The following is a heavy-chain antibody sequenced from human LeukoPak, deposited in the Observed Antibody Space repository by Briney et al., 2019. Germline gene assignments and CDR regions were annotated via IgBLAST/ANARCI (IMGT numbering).Heavy chain of an antibody. V-gene: IGHV3-23*01. CDR1: GFTFSSYA. CDR2: FSGSGGST. D-gene: IGHD3-16*02. J-gene: IGHJ5*02. Sequence: GGSLRLSCAASGFTFSSYAMSWVGKPPGKGLKWASAFSGSGGSTYSADSVKGRFTISRDNSKNTLYLQMNSLRAEDTAVYYCAKDTITRSSYPGWFDPWGQGTLVTVSS. CDR3: AKDTITRSSYPGWFDP.